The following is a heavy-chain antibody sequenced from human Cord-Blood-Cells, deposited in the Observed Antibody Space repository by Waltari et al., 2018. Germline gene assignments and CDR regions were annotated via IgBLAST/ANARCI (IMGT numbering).Heavy chain of an antibody. D-gene: IGHD6-13*01. CDR2: ISYDGINK. J-gene: IGHJ2*01. CDR3: AREPNLAAAGDQIYWYFDL. CDR1: GFTFSSYA. Sequence: QVQLVESGGGVVQPGRSLRLSCAASGFTFSSYAVHWGRQAPGKGLEWVEVISYDGINKKHADSVKGRFTSSRDNSKNTLCLQMNSLRAEDTAVYYCAREPNLAAAGDQIYWYFDLWGRGTLVTVSS. V-gene: IGHV3-30-3*01.